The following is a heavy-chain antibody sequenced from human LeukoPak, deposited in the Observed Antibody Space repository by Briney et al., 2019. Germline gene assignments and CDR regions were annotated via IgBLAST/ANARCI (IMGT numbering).Heavy chain of an antibody. Sequence: GGSLILSCAVSGFTVSSNYMSWVRQAPGKGLEWVSVIYSGGDTYYADSVKGRFTISRDNSKNTLYLQMNSLRAEDTAGYYCASGRGRASDYYYGMDVWGQGTTVTVSS. J-gene: IGHJ6*02. CDR3: ASGRGRASDYYYGMDV. CDR2: IYSGGDT. D-gene: IGHD3-10*01. CDR1: GFTVSSNY. V-gene: IGHV3-53*01.